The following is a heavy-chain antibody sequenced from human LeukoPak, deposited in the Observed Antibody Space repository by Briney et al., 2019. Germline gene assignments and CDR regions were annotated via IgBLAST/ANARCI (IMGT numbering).Heavy chain of an antibody. Sequence: ASVKVSCKASGYTFTGYYMHWVRQAPGQGLEWMGWINPNSGGTNYAQKFQGRVTMTGDTSISTAYMELSRLRSDDTAVYYCARLSGYDEYPDYWGQGTLVTVSS. CDR2: INPNSGGT. D-gene: IGHD6-13*01. J-gene: IGHJ4*02. V-gene: IGHV1-2*02. CDR1: GYTFTGYY. CDR3: ARLSGYDEYPDY.